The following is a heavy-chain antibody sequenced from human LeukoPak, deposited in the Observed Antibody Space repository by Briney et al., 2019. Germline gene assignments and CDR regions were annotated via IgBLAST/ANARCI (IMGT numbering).Heavy chain of an antibody. Sequence: GGSLRLSCAASGFTFSSYCMSWVRQAPGKGLEWVANIKQDGSEKYYVDSVKGRFTISRDNAKNSLYLQMNSLRAEDTAVYYCARADYYGSGSLGYWGQGTLVTVSS. V-gene: IGHV3-7*01. J-gene: IGHJ4*02. D-gene: IGHD3-10*01. CDR1: GFTFSSYC. CDR3: ARADYYGSGSLGY. CDR2: IKQDGSEK.